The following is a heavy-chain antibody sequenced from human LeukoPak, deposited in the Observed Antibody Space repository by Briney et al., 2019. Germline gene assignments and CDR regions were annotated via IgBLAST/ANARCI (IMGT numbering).Heavy chain of an antibody. J-gene: IGHJ4*02. Sequence: ASVKVSCKASGYTFTGYYMHWVRQAPGQGLEWMGRINPNSGGTNYAQKFQGRVTMTRDTSISTAYMELSRLRSDDTAVYYCARRLGQYYDFWSGYGTPSESFDYWGQGTLVTVSS. CDR3: ARRLGQYYDFWSGYGTPSESFDY. CDR1: GYTFTGYY. V-gene: IGHV1-2*06. CDR2: INPNSGGT. D-gene: IGHD3-3*01.